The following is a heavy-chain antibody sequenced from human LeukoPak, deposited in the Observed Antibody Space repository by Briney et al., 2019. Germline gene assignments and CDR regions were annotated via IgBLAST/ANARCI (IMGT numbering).Heavy chain of an antibody. CDR3: ARVRWPQYDYDAFDF. D-gene: IGHD5-24*01. CDR1: NYTFTSYP. Sequence: GASVKVSCKGSNYTFTSYPINWVRQAPGQGLEWMGSINTKTGKSTYARGFTGRFLFSLDTSVSTAYLQISSLTAEDTAMYYCARVRWPQYDYDAFDFWGQGTVVSVSS. CDR2: INTKTGKS. V-gene: IGHV7-4-1*02. J-gene: IGHJ3*01.